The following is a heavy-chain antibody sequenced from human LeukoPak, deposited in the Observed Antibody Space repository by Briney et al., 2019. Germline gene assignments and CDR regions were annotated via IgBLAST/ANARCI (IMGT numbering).Heavy chain of an antibody. V-gene: IGHV4-34*01. Sequence: PSETLSLTCAVYGGSFSGYYWSWIRQPPGKGLEWIGEINHSGSTNYNPSLKSRVTISVDTSKNQFSLKLSSVTAADTAVYYCARDRSWDYYDSSGYYRRGWYFDLWGRGTLVTVSS. J-gene: IGHJ2*01. CDR1: GGSFSGYY. CDR3: ARDRSWDYYDSSGYYRRGWYFDL. D-gene: IGHD3-22*01. CDR2: INHSGST.